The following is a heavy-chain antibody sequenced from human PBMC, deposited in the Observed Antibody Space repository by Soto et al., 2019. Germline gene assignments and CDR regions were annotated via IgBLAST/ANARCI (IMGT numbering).Heavy chain of an antibody. D-gene: IGHD3-3*01. Sequence: PSETLSLTCTVSGGSISSYHWSWIRQSPGKGLEWIGYTSNSAPTIYNPSLKSRVTISADTSKNQFSLRLSSVTAADTAVYFCARLFRDVYNAVEYCGQGALVTVSS. CDR1: GGSISSYH. V-gene: IGHV4-59*08. CDR3: ARLFRDVYNAVEY. CDR2: TSNSAPT. J-gene: IGHJ4*02.